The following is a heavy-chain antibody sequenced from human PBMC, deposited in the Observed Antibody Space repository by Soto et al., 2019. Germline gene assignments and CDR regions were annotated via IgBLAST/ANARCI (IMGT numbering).Heavy chain of an antibody. Sequence: QAQVVQSGAEVRKPGSSVKLSCKASEGTFNSYAIAWVRQAPGQGLEWMGGIIPYYNTLNYAQKFQDRVTLTADDPPNTVYMELSSLRPDDTAVYFCPSGPSRWYPYSFDSWAQGTLVTVSS. CDR3: PSGPSRWYPYSFDS. CDR2: IIPYYNTL. D-gene: IGHD6-13*01. J-gene: IGHJ5*01. CDR1: EGTFNSYA. V-gene: IGHV1-69*01.